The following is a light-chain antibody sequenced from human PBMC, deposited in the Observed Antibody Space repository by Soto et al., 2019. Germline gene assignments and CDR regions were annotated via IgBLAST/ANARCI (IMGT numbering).Light chain of an antibody. J-gene: IGLJ1*01. CDR3: SSYTTSSTYV. CDR1: SSDVGSYNY. CDR2: DVS. V-gene: IGLV2-14*01. Sequence: LTQPASVSGSPGQSITISCTGTSSDVGSYNYVSWYQQHPGKAPKVMIYDVSNRPSGVSYRFSGSKSGNTASLTISGLQAEDEADYYCSSYTTSSTYVFGTGT.